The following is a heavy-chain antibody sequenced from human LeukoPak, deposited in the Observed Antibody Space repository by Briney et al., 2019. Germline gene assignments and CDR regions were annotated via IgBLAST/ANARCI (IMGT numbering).Heavy chain of an antibody. D-gene: IGHD3-16*01. V-gene: IGHV3-21*01. J-gene: IGHJ4*02. CDR2: ISSSSSYI. Sequence: GSLRLSCAASGLTFSSYAMSWVRQAPGKGLGWVSSISSSSSYIYYADSVKGRFTISRDNAKNSLYLQMNSLRAEDTAVYYCARDDYGSYWGQGTLVTVSS. CDR3: ARDDYGSY. CDR1: GLTFSSYA.